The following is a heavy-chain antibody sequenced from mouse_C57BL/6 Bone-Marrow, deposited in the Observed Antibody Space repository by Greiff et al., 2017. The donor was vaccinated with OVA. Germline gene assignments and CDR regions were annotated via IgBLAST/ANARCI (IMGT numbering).Heavy chain of an antibody. J-gene: IGHJ3*01. V-gene: IGHV1-69*01. CDR1: GYTFTSYW. D-gene: IGHD1-1*01. CDR3: ANYGSTSWFAY. CDR2: IDPSDSYT. Sequence: QVQLQQPGAELVMPGASVKLSCKASGYTFTSYWMHWVKQRPGQGLEWIGEIDPSDSYTNYNQKFKGKSTLTVDKSSSTAYMQLSSLTSEDSAVSYCANYGSTSWFAYWGQGTLVTVSA.